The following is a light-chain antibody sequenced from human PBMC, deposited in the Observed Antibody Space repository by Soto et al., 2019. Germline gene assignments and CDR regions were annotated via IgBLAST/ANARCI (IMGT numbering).Light chain of an antibody. Sequence: QSALTQPPSASGSPGQSVTISCTGTSSDVGGYNYVSWYQQYPGKVPKLMVYEDNKRPSGVPDRFSGSKSGNMASLTVSGLQADDEADYYCTSYAGGNNVFGTGTKLTVL. CDR2: EDN. CDR1: SSDVGGYNY. J-gene: IGLJ1*01. V-gene: IGLV2-8*01. CDR3: TSYAGGNNV.